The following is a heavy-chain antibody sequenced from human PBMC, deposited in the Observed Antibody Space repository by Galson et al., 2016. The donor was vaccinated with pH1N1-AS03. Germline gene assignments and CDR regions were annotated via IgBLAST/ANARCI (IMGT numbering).Heavy chain of an antibody. D-gene: IGHD2-15*01. Sequence: VSGASISTSNYFWGWIRQPPGKGLEWIGSIYFSGTTYYNPSLKSRVTISVDTSKNQFSLKLSSVTAADTAVYYCAKYCRGTKCYGRFDLWGRGTLVTVSS. CDR2: IYFSGTT. V-gene: IGHV4-39*07. CDR1: GASISTSNYF. CDR3: AKYCRGTKCYGRFDL. J-gene: IGHJ2*01.